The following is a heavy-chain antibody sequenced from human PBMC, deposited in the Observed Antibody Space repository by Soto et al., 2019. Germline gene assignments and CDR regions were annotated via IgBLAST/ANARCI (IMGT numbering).Heavy chain of an antibody. V-gene: IGHV3-21*01. CDR3: ARENYCSSTSCYTDIPYYYGMDV. D-gene: IGHD2-2*02. CDR2: IHSSSSYI. CDR1: GFTFSSYS. J-gene: IGHJ6*02. Sequence: GGSLRLSCAASGFTFSSYSMNWVRQAPGKGLEWVSSIHSSSSYIYYADSVKGRFTISRDNAKNSLYLQMNSLRAEDTAVYYCARENYCSSTSCYTDIPYYYGMDVWGQGTTVTVSS.